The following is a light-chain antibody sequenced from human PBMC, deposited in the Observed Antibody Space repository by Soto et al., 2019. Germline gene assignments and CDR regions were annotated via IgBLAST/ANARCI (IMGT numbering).Light chain of an antibody. CDR3: SSYTCRSIPYV. CDR2: DVS. Sequence: QSALTQPASVSGSPGQSITISCTGTSSDVGGYNYVSWYQQHPGKAPKLMIYDVSNRPSGVSNRFSGSKSGNTASLTISGLQAEDEADYYCSSYTCRSIPYVFGTGTKVTVL. J-gene: IGLJ1*01. CDR1: SSDVGGYNY. V-gene: IGLV2-14*01.